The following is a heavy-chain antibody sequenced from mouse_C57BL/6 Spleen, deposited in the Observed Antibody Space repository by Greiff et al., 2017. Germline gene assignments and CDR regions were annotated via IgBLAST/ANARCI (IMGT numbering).Heavy chain of an antibody. J-gene: IGHJ4*01. Sequence: QVQLQQPGAELVRPGTSVKLSCKASGYTFTSYWMHWVKQRPGQGLEWIGVIDPSDSYTNYNQQFKGKATLTVDTSSSTAYMQLSSLTSEDSAVYYCARTYYSNYGYAMDYWGQGTSVTVSS. CDR2: IDPSDSYT. V-gene: IGHV1-59*01. CDR1: GYTFTSYW. D-gene: IGHD2-5*01. CDR3: ARTYYSNYGYAMDY.